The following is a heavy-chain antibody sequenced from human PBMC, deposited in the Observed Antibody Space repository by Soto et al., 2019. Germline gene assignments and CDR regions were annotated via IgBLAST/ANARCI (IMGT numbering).Heavy chain of an antibody. V-gene: IGHV4-61*01. CDR3: ARTTAVPNTLRSRYFFGY. CDR2: VYYSGTT. CDR1: GGSVSDKTYY. Sequence: SETLSLTCSVSGGSVSDKTYYWSWIRQPPGKRLEWIGYVYYSGTTNYNPSLKSRVTISVDLSKNRFSLRLSSVTTADTALYYCARTTAVPNTLRSRYFFGYWGQGTLVTVSS. J-gene: IGHJ4*02. D-gene: IGHD4-17*01.